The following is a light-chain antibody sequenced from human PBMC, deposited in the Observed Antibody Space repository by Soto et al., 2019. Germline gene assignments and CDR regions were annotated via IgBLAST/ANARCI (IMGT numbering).Light chain of an antibody. V-gene: IGLV2-14*01. CDR1: SGDVGGYNY. CDR2: DVS. J-gene: IGLJ2*01. Sequence: QSALTQPASVSGSPGQSITISCTGTSGDVGGYNYVSWYQQHPGKAPILMIYDVSNRPSGVSNRFSGSKSGNTASLTISGLQAEDEADYYCSSYTSSSTLVFGGGTKLTVL. CDR3: SSYTSSSTLV.